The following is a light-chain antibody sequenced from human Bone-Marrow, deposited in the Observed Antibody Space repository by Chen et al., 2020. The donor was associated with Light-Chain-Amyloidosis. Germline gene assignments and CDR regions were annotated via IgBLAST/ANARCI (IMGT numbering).Light chain of an antibody. CDR3: QSADSSGTYEVI. V-gene: IGLV3-25*03. CDR2: GDP. Sequence: SSELTQPPSASVSPVQTARITCSGADLPTKYAYWYQQKPGQAPVLVIHGDPERPSGISERFSGHSSGTTATLTISGVQAEDEADYHCQSADSSGTYEVIFGGGTKLTVL. CDR1: DLPTKY. J-gene: IGLJ2*01.